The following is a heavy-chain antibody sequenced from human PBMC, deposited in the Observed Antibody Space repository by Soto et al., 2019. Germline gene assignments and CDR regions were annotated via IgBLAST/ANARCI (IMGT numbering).Heavy chain of an antibody. V-gene: IGHV1-3*01. CDR1: GYTFSDYA. CDR3: ARTPSDIYSGSYDL. CDR2: INAGNGNT. D-gene: IGHD1-26*01. J-gene: IGHJ4*02. Sequence: GASVKVSCKASGYTFSDYAMHWVRQAPGQRLEWMGWINAGNGNTKYSQKFQGRVTITRDTYASTAYMEMSSLRSEDTAVYYCARTPSDIYSGSYDLWGQGTLVTVSS.